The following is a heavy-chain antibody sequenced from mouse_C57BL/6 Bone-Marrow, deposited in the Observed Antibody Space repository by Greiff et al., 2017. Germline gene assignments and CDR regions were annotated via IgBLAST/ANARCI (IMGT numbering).Heavy chain of an antibody. Sequence: DVMLVESGGGLVKPGGSLTLSCAASGFTFSSYAMSWVRQTPEKRLEWVATISDGGSYTYYPDNVKGRFTISRDNAKNNLYLQMSHLKSEDTAMYYCARSYYGSSYPAYWGQGTLVTVSA. CDR1: GFTFSSYA. CDR2: ISDGGSYT. J-gene: IGHJ3*01. CDR3: ARSYYGSSYPAY. D-gene: IGHD1-1*01. V-gene: IGHV5-4*03.